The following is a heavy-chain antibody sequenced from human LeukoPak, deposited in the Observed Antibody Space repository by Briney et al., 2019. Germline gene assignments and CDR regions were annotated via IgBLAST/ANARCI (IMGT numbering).Heavy chain of an antibody. CDR3: TSPPGRSFGEPNYFGY. CDR2: IRSKAYGGTT. D-gene: IGHD3-10*01. J-gene: IGHJ4*02. Sequence: GSLRLSCTASGFTFGDYAMSWFRQAPGKGLEWVGFIRSKAYGGTTEYAAAVKGRFTISRDDSKSIAYLQMNRLKAEDTAVYYCTSPPGRSFGEPNYFGYWGQGTLVTVSS. CDR1: GFTFGDYA. V-gene: IGHV3-49*03.